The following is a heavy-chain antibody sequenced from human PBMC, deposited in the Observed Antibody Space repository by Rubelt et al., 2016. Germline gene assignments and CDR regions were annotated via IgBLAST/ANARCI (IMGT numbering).Heavy chain of an antibody. CDR3: ARDLPTGARGWFDP. CDR1: GGSISRYY. CDR2: IYYSGST. D-gene: IGHD1-14*01. Sequence: QVQLQESGTGLVKPSETLSLTCTVSGGSISRYYWNWIRRPPGKGLEWIGYIYYSGSTNYNPSLRIRVAMSVHTSKNQLSLWLSLVTAADTAVYYCARDLPTGARGWFDPWGQGTLVTVSS. V-gene: IGHV4-59*01. J-gene: IGHJ5*02.